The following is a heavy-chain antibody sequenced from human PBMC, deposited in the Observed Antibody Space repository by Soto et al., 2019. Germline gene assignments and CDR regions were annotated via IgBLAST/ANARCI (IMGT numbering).Heavy chain of an antibody. V-gene: IGHV3-73*02. J-gene: IGHJ4*02. CDR1: GFTFSGSA. Sequence: EVQLVESGGGLVQPGGSLKLSCAASGFTFSGSAMHWVRQASGKGLEWVGRIRSKANSYATAYAASVKGRFTISRDDSKNTAYLQMNSLKTEDTAVYYWTRLSYSSSTSDYWGQGTLLTVSS. D-gene: IGHD6-6*01. CDR2: IRSKANSYAT. CDR3: TRLSYSSSTSDY.